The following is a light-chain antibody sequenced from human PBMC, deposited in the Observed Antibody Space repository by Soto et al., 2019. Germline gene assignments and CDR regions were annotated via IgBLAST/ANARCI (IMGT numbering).Light chain of an antibody. J-gene: IGKJ2*01. CDR3: QQYDIWPAYT. V-gene: IGKV3-15*01. CDR1: QSVSSN. Sequence: EIVMTQSPATLSVSPGERATLSCRASQSVSSNLAWYQQKSGQAPRLLIYGASTRATGIPARFSGSGSGTEFALTISSLQSEDFAVYFCQQYDIWPAYTFGQGTKLEIK. CDR2: GAS.